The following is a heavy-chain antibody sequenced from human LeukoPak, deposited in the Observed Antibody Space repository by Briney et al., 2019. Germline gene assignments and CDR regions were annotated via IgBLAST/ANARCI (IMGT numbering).Heavy chain of an antibody. CDR2: INAGNGNT. V-gene: IGHV1-3*01. J-gene: IGHJ4*02. CDR3: ARLTAYYGSGKGDY. Sequence: ASVKVSCKASGYTFTSYAMHWVRQAPGQRLEWMGWINAGNGNTKYSQKFQGRVTITRETSASTAYMELSSLRSEDTAVYYCARLTAYYGSGKGDYWGQGTLVTVSS. CDR1: GYTFTSYA. D-gene: IGHD3-10*01.